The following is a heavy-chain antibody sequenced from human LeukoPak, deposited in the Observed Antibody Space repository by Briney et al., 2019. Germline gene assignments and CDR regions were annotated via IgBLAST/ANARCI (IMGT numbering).Heavy chain of an antibody. V-gene: IGHV3-48*01. Sequence: PGGSLRLSCAASGFTFSTYSMNWVRQAPGKGLEWVSYISDSSSAIYYADSVKGRFTISRDNAKNSLYLQMNSLRAEDTAVYFCARGPYGDYIDAFDYWGHGTLVTVSS. CDR2: ISDSSSAI. CDR1: GFTFSTYS. CDR3: ARGPYGDYIDAFDY. D-gene: IGHD4-17*01. J-gene: IGHJ4*01.